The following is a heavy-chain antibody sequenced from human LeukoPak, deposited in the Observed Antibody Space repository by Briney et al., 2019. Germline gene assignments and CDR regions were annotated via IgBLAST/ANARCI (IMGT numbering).Heavy chain of an antibody. CDR1: GGSISSGTFY. Sequence: SETLSLTCTLSGGSISSGTFYNNWIRQRPGKGLEWIGYIYYTGITSYNPSLRSRATMSVDTSMNQVSLKLSSLTAADTAVYYCAASSGVTLGRFWGQGTLVTVSS. CDR3: AASSGVTLGRF. D-gene: IGHD3-16*01. CDR2: IYYTGIT. J-gene: IGHJ4*02. V-gene: IGHV4-31*03.